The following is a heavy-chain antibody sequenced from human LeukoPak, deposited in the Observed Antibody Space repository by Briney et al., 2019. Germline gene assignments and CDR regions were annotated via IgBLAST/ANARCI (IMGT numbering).Heavy chain of an antibody. D-gene: IGHD3-10*01. CDR1: GFSFDDHT. J-gene: IGHJ4*02. CDR3: ARAYGSGSPYYFDY. CDR2: ITWDGGTT. Sequence: GGSLRLSCAASGFSFDDHTMNWVRQAPGKGLEWVSLITWDGGTTYNADSVKGRCTISRDNIKYSLYLQMNSLRAEDTAVYYCARAYGSGSPYYFDYWGQGTLVTVSS. V-gene: IGHV3-43*01.